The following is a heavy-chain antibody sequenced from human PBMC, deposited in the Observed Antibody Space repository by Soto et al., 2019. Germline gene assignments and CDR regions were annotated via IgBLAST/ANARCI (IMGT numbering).Heavy chain of an antibody. D-gene: IGHD6-13*01. CDR2: ISSSGSTI. Sequence: GGSLRLSCAASGFTFSDYYMSWIRQAPGKGLEWVSYISSSGSTIYYADSVKGRFTISRGNAKNSLYLQMNSLRAEDTAVYYCAKTGSSSWGPYYYYMDVWGKGTTVTVSS. CDR1: GFTFSDYY. V-gene: IGHV3-11*01. J-gene: IGHJ6*03. CDR3: AKTGSSSWGPYYYYMDV.